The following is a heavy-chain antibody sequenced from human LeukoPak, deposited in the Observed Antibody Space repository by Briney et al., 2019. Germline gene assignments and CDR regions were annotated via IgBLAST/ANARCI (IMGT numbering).Heavy chain of an antibody. J-gene: IGHJ6*02. CDR1: GFIFSSYG. CDR3: AKVLVGDYYYGMDV. Sequence: GGSLRLSCAASGFIFSSYGMHWVRQAPGKGLEWVAVISYDGSNKYYADSVKGRFTISRDNSKNTLYLQMNSLRAEDTAVYYCAKVLVGDYYYGMDVWGQGTTVTASS. D-gene: IGHD1-26*01. V-gene: IGHV3-30*18. CDR2: ISYDGSNK.